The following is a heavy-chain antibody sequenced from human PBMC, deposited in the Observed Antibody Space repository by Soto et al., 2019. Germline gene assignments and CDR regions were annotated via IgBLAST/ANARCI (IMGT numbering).Heavy chain of an antibody. CDR3: ARRRYSSRFYPSGMDV. D-gene: IGHD6-13*01. Sequence: EVQLVESGGGVVRPGGSLRLSCAASGFTFDDYGMSWVRQAPGKGLEWVSGINWNGGSTGYADSVKGRFTISRDNANNYMYLQLNSLRAADTALYYCARRRYSSRFYPSGMDVWGQGTMVTVSS. CDR1: GFTFDDYG. J-gene: IGHJ6*02. V-gene: IGHV3-20*04. CDR2: INWNGGST.